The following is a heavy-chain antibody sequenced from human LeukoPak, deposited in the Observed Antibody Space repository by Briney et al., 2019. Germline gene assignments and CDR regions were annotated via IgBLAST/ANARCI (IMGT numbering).Heavy chain of an antibody. J-gene: IGHJ4*02. D-gene: IGHD3-3*01. V-gene: IGHV3-23*01. CDR1: GFTFSSYA. CDR3: AKDEGRSYDFWSGSYYFDY. Sequence: GGSLRLSCAASGFTFSSYAMSWVRQAPGKGLEWVSAIRGSGGSTYYADSVKGRFTISRDNSKNTLYLQMNSLRAEDTAVYYCAKDEGRSYDFWSGSYYFDYWGQGTLVTVSS. CDR2: IRGSGGST.